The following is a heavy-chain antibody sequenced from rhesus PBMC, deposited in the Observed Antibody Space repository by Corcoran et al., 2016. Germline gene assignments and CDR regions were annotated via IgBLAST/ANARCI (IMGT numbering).Heavy chain of an antibody. D-gene: IGHD3-34*01. V-gene: IGHV4-80*01. Sequence: QVQLQESGPGLVKPSATLSLTCAASGGSFSSYWWSWIRQPPGKGLEWIGEINGNSGSTNYNPSLKSRVTISKDASKNQFSLKLSSVTAADTAVYYCARSYGVAYYFDYWGQGVLVTVSS. J-gene: IGHJ4*01. CDR1: GGSFSSYW. CDR2: INGNSGST. CDR3: ARSYGVAYYFDY.